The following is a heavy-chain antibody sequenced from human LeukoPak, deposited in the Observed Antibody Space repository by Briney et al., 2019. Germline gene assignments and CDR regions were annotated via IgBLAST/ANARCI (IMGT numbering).Heavy chain of an antibody. CDR1: GYTFTSYG. CDR2: ISAYNGNT. V-gene: IGHV1-18*01. J-gene: IGHJ4*02. Sequence: GASVKVSCKASGYTFTSYGISWVRQAPGQGLEWMGWISAYNGNTNYAQKLQGRVTMTTDTYTSTACMELRSLRSDDTAVYYCARSLAPGYYDFWSGSSLQYYFDYWGQGTLVTVSS. CDR3: ARSLAPGYYDFWSGSSLQYYFDY. D-gene: IGHD3-3*01.